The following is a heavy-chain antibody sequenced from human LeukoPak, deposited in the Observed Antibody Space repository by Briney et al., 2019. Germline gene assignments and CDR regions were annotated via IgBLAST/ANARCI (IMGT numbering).Heavy chain of an antibody. Sequence: PSETLSLTCAVYGGSFSGYYWSWIRQPPGKGLECSGEIKHRGSTNYNPSLKSRVTISVDPSKNQFSLKLSSVTAADTAVYYCARGRGYSYGENFGYWGQGTLVTVSS. J-gene: IGHJ4*02. CDR2: IKHRGST. V-gene: IGHV4-34*01. D-gene: IGHD5-18*01. CDR1: GGSFSGYY. CDR3: ARGRGYSYGENFGY.